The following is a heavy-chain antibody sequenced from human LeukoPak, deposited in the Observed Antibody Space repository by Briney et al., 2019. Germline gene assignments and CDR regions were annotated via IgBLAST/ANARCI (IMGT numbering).Heavy chain of an antibody. V-gene: IGHV4-61*02. CDR3: ARDNRYDSGSYYSYYNMDV. CDR1: GGSINSGSYY. D-gene: IGHD3-10*01. Sequence: SKTLSLTCTVSGGSINSGSYYWSWIRQPAGKGLEWIGRIYTSGSTNYNPSLKSRVTISGDTSKNQFSLKLSSVTAADTAVYYCARDNRYDSGSYYSYYNMDVWGQGTTVTVSS. CDR2: IYTSGST. J-gene: IGHJ6*02.